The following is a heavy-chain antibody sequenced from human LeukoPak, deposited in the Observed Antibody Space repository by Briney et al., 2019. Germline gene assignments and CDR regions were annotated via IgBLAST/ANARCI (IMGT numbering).Heavy chain of an antibody. J-gene: IGHJ5*02. V-gene: IGHV3-11*01. CDR1: GFTFSDYC. Sequence: GGSLRLSCAASGFTFSDYCMSWMRQAPGRGLEWVSYISSSSNTIYYADSVKGRFTISRDNAKNSLYLQMNSLRAEDTAVYYCARDSSYLTTSRLFDPWGQGTLVTVSS. CDR2: ISSSSNTI. CDR3: ARDSSYLTTSRLFDP. D-gene: IGHD1-1*01.